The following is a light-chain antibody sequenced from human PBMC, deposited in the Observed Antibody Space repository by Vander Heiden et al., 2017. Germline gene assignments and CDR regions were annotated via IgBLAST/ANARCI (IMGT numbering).Light chain of an antibody. CDR1: QPIISY. V-gene: IGKV1-39*01. J-gene: IGKJ1*01. Sequence: DIQMTQSPSSLSASVGDRVTITCRASQPIISYLNWFQEKPGKAPNLLIYATSSLQSGVPSRFSGSGSGPDFTLTISSVQPEDFATYYCQQNYSVPWTFGPGTKVEIK. CDR2: ATS. CDR3: QQNYSVPWT.